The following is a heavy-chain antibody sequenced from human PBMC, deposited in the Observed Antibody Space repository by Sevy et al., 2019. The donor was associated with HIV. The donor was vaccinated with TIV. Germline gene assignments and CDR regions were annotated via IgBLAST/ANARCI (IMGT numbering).Heavy chain of an antibody. CDR3: AKNTAAAGTGGFDY. J-gene: IGHJ4*02. CDR2: ISFDGSNK. Sequence: GGSLRLSCAASGLIFSHYGMHWVRQAPGKGLEWVAFISFDGSNKYYVDSVKGRFTISRENSKNTLYLQMNSLRTEDTALYYCAKNTAAAGTGGFDYWGQGTLVTVSS. D-gene: IGHD6-13*01. V-gene: IGHV3-30*02. CDR1: GLIFSHYG.